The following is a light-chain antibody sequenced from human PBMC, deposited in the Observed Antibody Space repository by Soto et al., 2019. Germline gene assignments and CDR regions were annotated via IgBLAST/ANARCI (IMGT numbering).Light chain of an antibody. CDR2: EVS. Sequence: QSALTQPPSASGSPGQSVTISCTGTSSDVGDYNYVSWYQHHPGKAPKLMIYEVSKRPSGVPDRFSGSKSGNTASLTVSGLQAADEADYYCSSYAGSNNFVVFGGGTKLTVL. CDR3: SSYAGSNNFVV. J-gene: IGLJ2*01. CDR1: SSDVGDYNY. V-gene: IGLV2-8*01.